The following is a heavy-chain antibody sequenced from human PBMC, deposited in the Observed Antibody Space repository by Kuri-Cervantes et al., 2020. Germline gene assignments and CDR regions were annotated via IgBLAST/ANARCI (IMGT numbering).Heavy chain of an antibody. D-gene: IGHD1-26*01. J-gene: IGHJ4*02. CDR2: INPNSGGT. V-gene: IGHV1-2*02. CDR3: ASSIAPSGGLGY. Sequence: ASVKVSCKASGYTFTGYYMHWVRQAPGQGLEWMGWINPNSGGTNYAQKFQGRVTMTRDTSTSTVYMELSSLRSEDSALYYCASSIAPSGGLGYWGQGTLVTVSS. CDR1: GYTFTGYY.